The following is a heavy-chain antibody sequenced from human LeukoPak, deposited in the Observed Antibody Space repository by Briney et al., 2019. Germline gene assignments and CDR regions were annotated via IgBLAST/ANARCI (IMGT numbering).Heavy chain of an antibody. CDR1: GFTFSSYG. CDR3: AKVSYAAAAGEHDY. Sequence: GRSLRLSCAASGFTFSSYGMHWVRQAPGKGLEGVAVISYDGSNKYYADSVKGRFTISRDNSKNTLYLQMNSLRAEDTAVYYCAKVSYAAAAGEHDYWGQGTLVTVSS. D-gene: IGHD6-13*01. V-gene: IGHV3-30*18. CDR2: ISYDGSNK. J-gene: IGHJ4*02.